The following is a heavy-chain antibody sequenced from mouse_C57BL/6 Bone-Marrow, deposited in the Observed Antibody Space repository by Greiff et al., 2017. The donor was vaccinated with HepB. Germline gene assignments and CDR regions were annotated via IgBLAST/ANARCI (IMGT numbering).Heavy chain of an antibody. CDR2: IYPRSGNT. J-gene: IGHJ1*03. D-gene: IGHD2-5*01. Sequence: QVHVKQSGAELARPGASVKLSCKASGYTFTSYGISWVKQRTGQGLEWIGEIYPRSGNTYYNEKFKGKATLTADKSSSTAYMELRSLTSEDSAVYFCARRTIVTTHWYFDVWGTGTTVTVSS. CDR3: ARRTIVTTHWYFDV. V-gene: IGHV1-81*01. CDR1: GYTFTSYG.